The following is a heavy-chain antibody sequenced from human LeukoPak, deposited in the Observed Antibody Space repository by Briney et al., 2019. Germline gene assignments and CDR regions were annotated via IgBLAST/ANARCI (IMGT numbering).Heavy chain of an antibody. D-gene: IGHD3-16*02. Sequence: SETLSLTCAVYGGSFSGYYWSWIRQPPGKGLEWIGEINHSGSTNYNPSLKSRVTILVDTSKNQFSLKLSSVTAADTAVYYCARSYVWGSYRYDFDYWGQGTLVTVSS. CDR3: ARSYVWGSYRYDFDY. CDR1: GGSFSGYY. V-gene: IGHV4-34*01. J-gene: IGHJ4*02. CDR2: INHSGST.